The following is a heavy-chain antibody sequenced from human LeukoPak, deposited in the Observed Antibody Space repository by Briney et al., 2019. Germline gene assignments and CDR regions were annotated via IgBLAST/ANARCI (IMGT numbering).Heavy chain of an antibody. CDR3: ARVMDGSGSYYRRLYYYGMDV. J-gene: IGHJ6*02. D-gene: IGHD3-10*01. Sequence: GGSLRLSCVGSGFVFSDYYMHWVRQAPGKGLEWVSRIESDGSRTRYADSVKGRFTISRDNAKNTLYLQMNSLRAEDTAVYYCARVMDGSGSYYRRLYYYGMDVWGQGTTVTVSS. V-gene: IGHV3-74*01. CDR1: GFVFSDYY. CDR2: IESDGSRT.